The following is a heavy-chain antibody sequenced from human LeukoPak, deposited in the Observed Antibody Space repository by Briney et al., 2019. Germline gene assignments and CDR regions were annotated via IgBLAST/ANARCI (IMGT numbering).Heavy chain of an antibody. Sequence: PGGSLRLSCTASGFTFGDEAMSWFRQAPGKGLEWVGFIRSKPYGGTTEYAASVKGRFTISRDDSKSIAYLQMSSLKTEDTAVYYCSRRVWLPDYWGQGTLVTVSS. J-gene: IGHJ4*02. D-gene: IGHD5-24*01. CDR3: SRRVWLPDY. V-gene: IGHV3-49*03. CDR2: IRSKPYGGTT. CDR1: GFTFGDEA.